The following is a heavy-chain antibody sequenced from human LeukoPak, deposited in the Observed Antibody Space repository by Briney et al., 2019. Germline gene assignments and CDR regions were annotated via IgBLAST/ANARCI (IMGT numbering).Heavy chain of an antibody. V-gene: IGHV3-30*04. CDR1: GFTFSSYA. Sequence: GGSLRLSCAASGFTFSSYAMHWVRQAPGKGLEGVAVISYDGSNKYYADSVKGRFTISRDNSKNTLYLQMNSLRAEDTAVYYCARERGLCSGGSCYYFDYWGQGTLVTVSS. D-gene: IGHD2-15*01. J-gene: IGHJ4*02. CDR2: ISYDGSNK. CDR3: ARERGLCSGGSCYYFDY.